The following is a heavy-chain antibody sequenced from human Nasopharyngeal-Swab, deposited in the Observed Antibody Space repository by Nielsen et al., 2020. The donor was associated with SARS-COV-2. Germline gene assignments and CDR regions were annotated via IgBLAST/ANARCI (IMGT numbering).Heavy chain of an antibody. CDR3: AKDMTAKYCSSTSCQREDAFDI. D-gene: IGHD2-2*01. Sequence: GESLKISCAASGFTFSSYGMHWVRQAPGKGLEWVAFIRYDGSNKYYADFVKGRFTISRDNSKNTLYLQMNSLRAEDTAVYYCAKDMTAKYCSSTSCQREDAFDIWGQGTMVTVSS. CDR2: IRYDGSNK. J-gene: IGHJ3*02. V-gene: IGHV3-30*02. CDR1: GFTFSSYG.